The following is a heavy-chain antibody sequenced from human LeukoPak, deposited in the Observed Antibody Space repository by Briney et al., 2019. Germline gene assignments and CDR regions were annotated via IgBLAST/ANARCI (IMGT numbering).Heavy chain of an antibody. Sequence: SVKVSCKASGGTFSSYAISWVRQAPGQGLEWMGGIIPIFGTANYAQKFQGRVTITADESTSTAYMELSSLRAEDTAVYYCARDRWDRSIWFGRGEYYFDYWGQGTLVTVSS. J-gene: IGHJ4*02. D-gene: IGHD3-10*01. CDR3: ARDRWDRSIWFGRGEYYFDY. CDR1: GGTFSSYA. V-gene: IGHV1-69*01. CDR2: IIPIFGTA.